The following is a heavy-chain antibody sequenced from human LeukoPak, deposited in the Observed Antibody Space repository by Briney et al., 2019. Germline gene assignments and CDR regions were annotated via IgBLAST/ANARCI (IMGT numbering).Heavy chain of an antibody. J-gene: IGHJ4*02. V-gene: IGHV3-33*06. D-gene: IGHD6-13*01. CDR2: IWYDGSNK. Sequence: GGSLRLSCAASGFTFSSYGMHWVRQAPGKGLEWVAVIWYDGSNKYYADSVKGRFTISRDNSKNPLYLQMNSLRAEDTAVYYCAKARYSSSWYYFDYWGQGTLVTVSS. CDR3: AKARYSSSWYYFDY. CDR1: GFTFSSYG.